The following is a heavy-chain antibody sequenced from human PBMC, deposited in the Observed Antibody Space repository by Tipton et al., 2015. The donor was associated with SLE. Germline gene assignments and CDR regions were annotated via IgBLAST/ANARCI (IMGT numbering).Heavy chain of an antibody. J-gene: IGHJ5*02. Sequence: TLSLTCAVSGGSISSGGYSWSWIRQPPGKGLEWIGFLYPSGSTYYNPSLKSRVTISVHRSKNQLSLRLNSVTAADTAVYYCARARLQSTHNWFDPWGQGTLVTVSS. CDR2: LYPSGST. V-gene: IGHV4-30-2*01. D-gene: IGHD4-11*01. CDR3: ARARLQSTHNWFDP. CDR1: GGSISSGGYS.